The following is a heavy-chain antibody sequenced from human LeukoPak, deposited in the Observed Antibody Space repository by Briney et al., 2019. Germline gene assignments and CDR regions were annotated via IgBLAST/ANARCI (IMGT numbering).Heavy chain of an antibody. J-gene: IGHJ4*02. V-gene: IGHV3-33*06. CDR2: IWYDGSNK. Sequence: GGSLRLSCAASGFTFSSYGMHWVRQAPGKGLEWVAVIWYDGSNKYYADSVKGRFTISRDNSKNTLYVQVNSLGTEDTAAYYCAKGSYYDSRGSFYFDYWGQGTLVTVSS. CDR3: AKGSYYDSRGSFYFDY. CDR1: GFTFSSYG. D-gene: IGHD3-22*01.